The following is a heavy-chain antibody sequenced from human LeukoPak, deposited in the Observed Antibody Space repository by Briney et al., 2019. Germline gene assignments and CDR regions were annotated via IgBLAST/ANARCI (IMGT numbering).Heavy chain of an antibody. CDR1: GCIFSNYA. CDR2: ISGGGGVT. Sequence: GGSLRLSCAVSGCIFSNYAMNWVRQAPGKGLEWVSGISGGGGVTYYADSVKGRFTISRDNSKNTLYLQMNSLRGDDTARYYCTKASWEGVTTTYFDYWGQGTLVPVSS. V-gene: IGHV3-23*01. J-gene: IGHJ4*02. D-gene: IGHD1-26*01. CDR3: TKASWEGVTTTYFDY.